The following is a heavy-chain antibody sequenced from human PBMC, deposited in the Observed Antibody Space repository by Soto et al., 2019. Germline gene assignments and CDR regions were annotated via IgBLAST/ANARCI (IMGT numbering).Heavy chain of an antibody. CDR3: ARVGIAAADKLNWIVS. D-gene: IGHD6-13*01. V-gene: IGHV4-34*01. CDR2: INHSGST. Sequence: SETLSLTCAVYGGSFSGYYWSWIRQPPGKGLEWIGEINHSGSTNYNPSLKSRVTISVDTSKNQFSLKLSSVTAADTAVYYCARVGIAAADKLNWIVSRGQGTLVTVSS. J-gene: IGHJ5*01. CDR1: GGSFSGYY.